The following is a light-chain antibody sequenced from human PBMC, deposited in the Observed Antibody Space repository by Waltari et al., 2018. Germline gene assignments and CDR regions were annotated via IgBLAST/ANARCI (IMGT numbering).Light chain of an antibody. CDR3: AVWDDSLDGLV. V-gene: IGLV1-44*01. CDR2: SNT. J-gene: IGLJ2*01. CDR1: SSSIKTNP. Sequence: QSALTQPPSASGTPGQRVTISCSGSSSSIKTNPVNWYQHLPGTAPKLLIYSNTQRTSGGPGRFSGSKSGTSAALAISGPQSEDEGDYYCAVWDDSLDGLVFGGGTKLTVL.